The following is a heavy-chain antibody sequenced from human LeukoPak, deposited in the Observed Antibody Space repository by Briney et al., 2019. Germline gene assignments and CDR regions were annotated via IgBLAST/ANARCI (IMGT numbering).Heavy chain of an antibody. D-gene: IGHD3-10*01. CDR3: ARRFTMVRGTRRDGFDI. J-gene: IGHJ3*02. V-gene: IGHV4-30-4*01. CDR2: IYYSGST. CDR1: GGSISINDYY. Sequence: SQTLSLTCTVSGGSISINDYYWSWIRQTPGKGLEWIGYIYYSGSTYYNPSLKSRVTISVDTSKNQFSLKLTSVTAADTAVYYCARRFTMVRGTRRDGFDIWGQGTMVTVPS.